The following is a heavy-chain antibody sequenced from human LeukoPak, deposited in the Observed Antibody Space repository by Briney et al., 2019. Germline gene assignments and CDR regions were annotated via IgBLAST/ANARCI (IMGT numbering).Heavy chain of an antibody. Sequence: SGGSLRLSCAASGFTFDNYAMHWVRQAPGKGLEWVSGISWNSGSIGYADSVKGRCTISRDNAKNSLHLQMNSLRAEDTALYYCAKDQALKEYHIPFIYYHYGMDVWGQGTTVTVSS. CDR1: GFTFDNYA. D-gene: IGHD2-2*01. V-gene: IGHV3-9*01. CDR2: ISWNSGSI. CDR3: AKDQALKEYHIPFIYYHYGMDV. J-gene: IGHJ6*02.